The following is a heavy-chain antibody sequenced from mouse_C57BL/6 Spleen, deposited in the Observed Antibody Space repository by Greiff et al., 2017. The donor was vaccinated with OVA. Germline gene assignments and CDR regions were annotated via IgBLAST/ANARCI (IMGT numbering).Heavy chain of an antibody. CDR3: ARNLGRGYFDV. D-gene: IGHD4-1*01. CDR2: IDPSDSYT. J-gene: IGHJ1*03. V-gene: IGHV1-69*01. Sequence: QVQLQQPGAELVMPGASVKLSCKASGYTFTSYWMHWVKQRPGHGLEWIGEIDPSDSYTNYNQKFKGKSTLTVDKSSSTAYMQLSSLTSEDSAVYYCARNLGRGYFDVWGTGTTVTVSS. CDR1: GYTFTSYW.